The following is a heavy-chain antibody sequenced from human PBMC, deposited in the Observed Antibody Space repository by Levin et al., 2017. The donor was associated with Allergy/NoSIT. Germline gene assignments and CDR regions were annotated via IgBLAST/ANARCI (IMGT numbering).Heavy chain of an antibody. D-gene: IGHD3-3*01. CDR3: AKDPFWSGYYHYYYYGMDV. CDR2: ISGSGGST. V-gene: IGHV3-23*01. CDR1: GFTFSSYA. J-gene: IGHJ6*02. Sequence: GESLKISCAASGFTFSSYAMSWVRQAPGKGLEWVSAISGSGGSTYYADSVKGRFTISRDNSKNTLYLQMNSLRAEDTAVYYCAKDPFWSGYYHYYYYGMDVWGQGTTVTVSS.